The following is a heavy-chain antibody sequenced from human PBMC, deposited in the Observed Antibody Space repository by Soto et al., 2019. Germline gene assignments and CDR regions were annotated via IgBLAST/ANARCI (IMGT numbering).Heavy chain of an antibody. CDR2: IYSGGST. Sequence: GGSLRLSYAASGFTVSSNYMSWVRQAPGKGLEWVSVIYSGGSTYYADSVKGRFTISRDNSKNTLYLQMNSLRAEDTAVYYCLRYSSSWYLAEYFQHWGQGTLVTVSS. CDR3: LRYSSSWYLAEYFQH. V-gene: IGHV3-66*01. CDR1: GFTVSSNY. J-gene: IGHJ1*01. D-gene: IGHD6-13*01.